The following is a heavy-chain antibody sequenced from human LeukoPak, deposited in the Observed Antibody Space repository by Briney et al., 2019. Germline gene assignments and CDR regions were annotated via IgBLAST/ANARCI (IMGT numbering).Heavy chain of an antibody. J-gene: IGHJ3*02. Sequence: GGSLRLSCVGSQSSFTNNWMHWVRQVPGTGMIWISRISRDGTVTDYADFVKGRFAISRDNAKNTLYLEMNSLRGEDTGLFYCVREVGAPGSFDIWGQGTLVTVSS. D-gene: IGHD1-26*01. V-gene: IGHV3-74*01. CDR3: VREVGAPGSFDI. CDR2: ISRDGTVT. CDR1: QSSFTNNW.